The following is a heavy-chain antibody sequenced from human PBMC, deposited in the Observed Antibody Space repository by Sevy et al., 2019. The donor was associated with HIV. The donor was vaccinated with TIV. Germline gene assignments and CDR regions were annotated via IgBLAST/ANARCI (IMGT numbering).Heavy chain of an antibody. CDR1: GFTFSNYW. D-gene: IGHD2-2*01. CDR2: IKEDGSEN. V-gene: IGHV3-7*03. J-gene: IGHJ5*02. CDR3: ARAGGCSSTSCFAYWFDP. Sequence: GGSLRLSCAASGFTFSNYWMSWVRQAPGKGLEWVANIKEDGSENYYVDSVKGCFTISRDNAKNSLYLQMNSLRAEDTAGYYCARAGGCSSTSCFAYWFDPWGQGTLVTVSS.